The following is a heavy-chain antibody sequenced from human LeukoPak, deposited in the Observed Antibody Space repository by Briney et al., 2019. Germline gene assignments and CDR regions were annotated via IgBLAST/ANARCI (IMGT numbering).Heavy chain of an antibody. J-gene: IGHJ6*02. CDR3: ARERWHCRGNDCYSVYYYGLDV. CDR2: INAGNDDT. D-gene: IGHD2-15*01. V-gene: IGHV1-3*01. Sequence: ASVKVSCKASGFPFTNYAFHWVRQAPGQRLEWLGRINAGNDDTKYSQKFQGRVTITRDTSANTAYMELSSLTSDDTAVYYCARERWHCRGNDCYSVYYYGLDVWGQGTTVTVSS. CDR1: GFPFTNYA.